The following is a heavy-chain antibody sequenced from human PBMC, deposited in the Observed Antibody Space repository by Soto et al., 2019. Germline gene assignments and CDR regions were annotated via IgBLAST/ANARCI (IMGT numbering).Heavy chain of an antibody. V-gene: IGHV1-69*12. J-gene: IGHJ6*02. D-gene: IGHD3-3*02. CDR2: IMPVFATP. CDR1: GGTFSTSA. Sequence: QVQLVQSGAEVKKPGSSVKVSCKASGGTFSTSANSRVRQAPGQGLEWVGGIMPVFATPDYAQKFQGRVTISADESTTTAYLELTSLRTDDTAVYFCARDKDRQQLGGNYYYILDVWGQGNAIIVSS. CDR3: ARDKDRQQLGGNYYYILDV.